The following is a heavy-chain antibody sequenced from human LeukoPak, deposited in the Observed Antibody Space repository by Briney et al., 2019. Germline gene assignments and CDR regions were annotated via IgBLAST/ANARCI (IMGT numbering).Heavy chain of an antibody. J-gene: IGHJ4*02. CDR3: ARGPGYYYDSSGYYPGDY. CDR1: GFTFDDYG. V-gene: IGHV3-20*04. Sequence: GGSLRLSCAASGFTFDDYGMSWVRQAPGKGLEWVSGINWNGGSTGYADSVKGRFTISRDNAKNSLYLQMNSLRAEDTALYYCARGPGYYYDSSGYYPGDYWGQGTLVTVSS. CDR2: INWNGGST. D-gene: IGHD3-22*01.